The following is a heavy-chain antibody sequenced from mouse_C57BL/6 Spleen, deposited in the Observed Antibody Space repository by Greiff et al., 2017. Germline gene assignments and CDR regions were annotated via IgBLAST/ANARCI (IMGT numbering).Heavy chain of an antibody. Sequence: QVHVKQPGAELVKPGASVKMSCKASGYTFTSYWITWVKQRPGQGLEWIGDIYPGSGSTNYNEKFKSKATLTVDTSSSTAYMQLSSLTSEDSAVYYCARGNDGYYIRFAYWGQGTLVTVSA. V-gene: IGHV1-55*01. D-gene: IGHD2-3*01. CDR3: ARGNDGYYIRFAY. CDR2: IYPGSGST. CDR1: GYTFTSYW. J-gene: IGHJ3*01.